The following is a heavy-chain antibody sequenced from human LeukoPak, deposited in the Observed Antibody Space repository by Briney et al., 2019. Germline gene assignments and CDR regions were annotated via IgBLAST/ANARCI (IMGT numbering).Heavy chain of an antibody. V-gene: IGHV3-48*04. D-gene: IGHD1-26*01. CDR2: ISSSSSTI. CDR1: GFTFSSYS. Sequence: GGSLRLSCAASGFTFSSYSMNWVRQAPGKGLEWVSYISSSSSTIYYADSVKGRFTISRDNAKNSLYLQMNSLRAEDTAVYYCARDFGGSYLNFDYWGQGTLVTVSS. CDR3: ARDFGGSYLNFDY. J-gene: IGHJ4*02.